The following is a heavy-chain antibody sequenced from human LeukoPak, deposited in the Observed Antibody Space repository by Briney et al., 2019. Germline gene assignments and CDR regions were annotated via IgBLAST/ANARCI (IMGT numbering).Heavy chain of an antibody. V-gene: IGHV3-23*01. CDR3: AKEGKTRNWNYYQAKAVY. Sequence: GGSLRLSCAASGFTFSSSAMSWVRQAPGRGLEWVSAISGSGGSTYYADSVKGRFTISRDNSKNTLYLQMNSLRAEDTAVYYCAKEGKTRNWNYYQAKAVYWGQGTLVTVSA. D-gene: IGHD1-7*01. CDR2: ISGSGGST. CDR1: GFTFSSSA. J-gene: IGHJ4*02.